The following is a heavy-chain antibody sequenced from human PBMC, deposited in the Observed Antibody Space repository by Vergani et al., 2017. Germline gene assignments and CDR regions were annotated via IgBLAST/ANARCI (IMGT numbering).Heavy chain of an antibody. V-gene: IGHV3-15*01. CDR1: GFTFSNAW. CDR2: IKSKTDGGTT. D-gene: IGHD1-20*01. Sequence: EVQLLESGGGLVQPGGSLRLSCAASGFTFSNAWMSWVRQAPGKGLEWVGRIKSKTDGGTTDYAAPVKGRFTISRNDAKNTLYLQMNSLKTEDTAVYYCTTDRLRMDNCNDPLGWSFDYWGQGTLVTVSS. CDR3: TTDRLRMDNCNDPLGWSFDY. J-gene: IGHJ4*02.